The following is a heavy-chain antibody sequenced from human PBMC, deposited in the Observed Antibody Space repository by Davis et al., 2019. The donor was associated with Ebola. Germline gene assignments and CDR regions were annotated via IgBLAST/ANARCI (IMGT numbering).Heavy chain of an antibody. J-gene: IGHJ5*02. V-gene: IGHV3-74*01. CDR1: GFTFSSYW. D-gene: IGHD1-1*01. CDR3: AGDPNWESGS. CDR2: INSDGSST. Sequence: GESLKISCAASGFTFSSYWMHWVRQAPGKGLVWVSRINSDGSSTSYADSVKGRFTISRDNAKNTLYLQMDSLRIEDTAQYFCAGDPNWESGSWGQGTPVSVSS.